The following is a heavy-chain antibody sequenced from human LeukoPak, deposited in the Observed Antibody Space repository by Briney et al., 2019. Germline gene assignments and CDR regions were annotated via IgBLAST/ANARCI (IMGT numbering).Heavy chain of an antibody. CDR3: ARHGRVGSGSYWYYFDY. J-gene: IGHJ4*02. V-gene: IGHV4-59*08. CDR2: IYYSGST. CDR1: GGSISTYY. D-gene: IGHD3-10*01. Sequence: SETLSLTCTVSGGSISTYYWSWIRQPPGKGLEWIGYIYYSGSTKYNPSLKSRVTISVDTSKNQFSLKLSSVTAADTAVYYCARHGRVGSGSYWYYFDYWGQGTLVTVSS.